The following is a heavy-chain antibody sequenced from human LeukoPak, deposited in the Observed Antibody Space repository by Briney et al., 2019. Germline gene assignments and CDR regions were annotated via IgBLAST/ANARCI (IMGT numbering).Heavy chain of an antibody. CDR1: GFTFSTYS. CDR3: ARDIRDCVAVTGTCWFDP. D-gene: IGHD6-19*01. J-gene: IGHJ5*02. V-gene: IGHV3-21*01. Sequence: GGSLRLSCAASGFTFSTYSMNWVRQAPGEGLEWVSSISSSSNYIYYADSVKGRFTISRDNSKNSLYLQMNSLRAEDTAVYYCARDIRDCVAVTGTCWFDPWGQGTLVTVSS. CDR2: ISSSSNYI.